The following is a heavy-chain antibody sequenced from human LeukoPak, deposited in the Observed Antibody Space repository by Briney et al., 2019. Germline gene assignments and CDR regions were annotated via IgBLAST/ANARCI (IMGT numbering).Heavy chain of an antibody. CDR1: GVSMSSYY. V-gene: IGHV4-59*01. CDR2: IYKRGGT. J-gene: IGHJ4*02. Sequence: SETLSLTCTVSGVSMSSYYWSWIRQPPGKGLEWIGYIYKRGGTNYNPSVRSRVSISLDTSKNQFSLKLSSVTAADTAVYFCARRFSSGWSPTFDYWGQGILVTVST. D-gene: IGHD6-19*01. CDR3: ARRFSSGWSPTFDY.